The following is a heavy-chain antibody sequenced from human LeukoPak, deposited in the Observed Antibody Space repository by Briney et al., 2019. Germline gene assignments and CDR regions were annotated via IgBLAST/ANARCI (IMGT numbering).Heavy chain of an antibody. J-gene: IGHJ4*02. D-gene: IGHD1-26*01. CDR3: ARVRVGATTFDY. CDR2: IIPILGTA. V-gene: IGHV1-69*05. Sequence: SVKVSCKASGGTFSSNAINWVRQAPGQGLEWMGGIIPILGTANYAQKFQGRVTITTDESTSTAYMELSRLRSEDTAVYYCARVRVGATTFDYWGQGTLVTVSS. CDR1: GGTFSSNA.